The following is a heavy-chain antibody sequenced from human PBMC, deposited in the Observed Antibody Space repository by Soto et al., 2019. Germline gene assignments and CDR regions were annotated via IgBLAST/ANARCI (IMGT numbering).Heavy chain of an antibody. CDR2: ISGSGGST. D-gene: IGHD3-16*01. Sequence: GGSLRLSCAASGFTFSSYAMSWVRQAPGKGLEWVSAISGSGGSTYYADSVKGRFTISRDNSKNTLYLQMNSLRAEDTAVYYCAKFPWGEHYYYYGMDVWGQGTTVTVSS. J-gene: IGHJ6*02. CDR1: GFTFSSYA. CDR3: AKFPWGEHYYYYGMDV. V-gene: IGHV3-23*01.